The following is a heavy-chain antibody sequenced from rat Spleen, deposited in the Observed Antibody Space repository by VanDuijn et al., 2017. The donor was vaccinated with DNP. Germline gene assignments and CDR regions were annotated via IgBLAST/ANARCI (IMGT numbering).Heavy chain of an antibody. V-gene: IGHV2-6*01. CDR2: ISNGGYT. Sequence: SFSCTVSGFSLTSYNVHWVRQPPGKGLEWIAAISNGGYTYYNSALKSRLSFSKATSKSQVFLKLNSLQTEDTATYYCARDLIIRDTTSAMDAWGPGTSVTVSS. CDR3: ARDLIIRDTTSAMDA. CDR1: GFSLTSYN. J-gene: IGHJ4*01. D-gene: IGHD4-3*01.